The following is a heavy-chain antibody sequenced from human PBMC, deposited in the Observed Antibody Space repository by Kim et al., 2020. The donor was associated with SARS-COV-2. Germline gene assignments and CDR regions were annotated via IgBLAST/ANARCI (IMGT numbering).Heavy chain of an antibody. Sequence: SETLSLTCTVSGGSISSYYWSWIRQPPGKGLEWIGYIYYSGSTNYNPSLKSRVTISVDTSKNQSSLKLSSVTAADTAGYYCARWYSGSSSDIWGQGTMVTVSS. CDR3: ARWYSGSSSDI. D-gene: IGHD1-26*01. J-gene: IGHJ3*02. V-gene: IGHV4-59*13. CDR2: IYYSGST. CDR1: GGSISSYY.